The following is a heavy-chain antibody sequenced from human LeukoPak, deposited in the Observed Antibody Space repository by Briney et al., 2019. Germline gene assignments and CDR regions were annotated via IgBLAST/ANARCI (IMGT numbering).Heavy chain of an antibody. D-gene: IGHD6-19*01. J-gene: IGHJ4*02. Sequence: GGSLRLSCAASGFTFSSYAMSWVRQAPGKGLEWVSAISGSGGSTYYAGSVKGRFTISRDNSNNTLYLQMNSLRADDTAVYYCAKVYQQWLVPPYFDYWGQGTLVTVSS. V-gene: IGHV3-23*01. CDR2: ISGSGGST. CDR3: AKVYQQWLVPPYFDY. CDR1: GFTFSSYA.